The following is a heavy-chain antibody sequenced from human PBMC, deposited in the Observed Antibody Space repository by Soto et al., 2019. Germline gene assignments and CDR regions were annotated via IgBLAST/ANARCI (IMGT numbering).Heavy chain of an antibody. CDR2: ISSSSSTI. V-gene: IGHV3-48*02. J-gene: IGHJ4*02. CDR3: ARAGGAQSSSYYELFDY. D-gene: IGHD1-26*01. CDR1: GFTFSSYS. Sequence: PVGSLRLSCAASGFTFSSYSMNWVRQAPGKGLEWVSYISSSSSTIYYADSVKGRFTISRDNAKNSLYLQMNSLRDEDTAVYYCARAGGAQSSSYYELFDYWGQGTLVTVSS.